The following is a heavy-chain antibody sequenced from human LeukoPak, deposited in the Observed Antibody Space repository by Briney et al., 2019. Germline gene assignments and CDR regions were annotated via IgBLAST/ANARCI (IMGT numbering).Heavy chain of an antibody. J-gene: IGHJ4*02. CDR3: AKRGESGSSKRPPDY. CDR2: ISSDGSNN. D-gene: IGHD1-26*01. Sequence: GGSLRLSCAASGFTFSSYGMHWVRQAPGKGLEWVAVISSDGSNNYYADSVKGRFTISRDNSKNMLYLQMNSLRAEDTAVYYCAKRGESGSSKRPPDYWGQGTLVTVSS. CDR1: GFTFSSYG. V-gene: IGHV3-30*18.